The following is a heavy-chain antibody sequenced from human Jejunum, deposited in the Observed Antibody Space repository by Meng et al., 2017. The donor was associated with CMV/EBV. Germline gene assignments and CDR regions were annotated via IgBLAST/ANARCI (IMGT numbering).Heavy chain of an antibody. CDR1: GFIFSNYW. CDR3: VRTQYTTFRFDY. D-gene: IGHD2-2*02. J-gene: IGHJ4*02. Sequence: CAASGFIFSNYWIHWVRQAPGKGLVWVSRINTDGSSPTYADSVRGRFTISRDNTENTVNLLMNSLRAEDTAVYYCVRTQYTTFRFDYWGQGTLVTVSS. CDR2: INTDGSSP. V-gene: IGHV3-74*01.